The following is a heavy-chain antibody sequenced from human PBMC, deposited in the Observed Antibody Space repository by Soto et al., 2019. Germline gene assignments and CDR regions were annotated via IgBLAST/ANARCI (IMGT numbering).Heavy chain of an antibody. J-gene: IGHJ4*02. CDR1: GFTFSSYG. CDR3: AKTSYGDYVPFDY. D-gene: IGHD4-17*01. CDR2: ISYDGSNK. Sequence: PGGSLRLSCAASGFTFSSYGMHWVRRAPGKGLEWVAVISYDGSNKYYADSVKGRFTISRDNSKNTLYLQMNSLRAEDTTVYYCAKTSYGDYVPFDYWGQGTLVTVSS. V-gene: IGHV3-30*18.